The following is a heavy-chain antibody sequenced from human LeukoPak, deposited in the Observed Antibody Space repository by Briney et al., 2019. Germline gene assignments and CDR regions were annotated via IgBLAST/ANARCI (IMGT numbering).Heavy chain of an antibody. Sequence: SQTLSLTCTVSGGSVTSGNYYWNWIRQPAGKGLEWIGRIYTNGGASYNPSLKSRVTISIDASQNQFSLNLSSVAAADTAVYYCAREPPGYWGQGILVTVSS. CDR2: IYTNGGA. J-gene: IGHJ4*02. V-gene: IGHV4-61*02. CDR1: GGSVTSGNYY. CDR3: AREPPGY.